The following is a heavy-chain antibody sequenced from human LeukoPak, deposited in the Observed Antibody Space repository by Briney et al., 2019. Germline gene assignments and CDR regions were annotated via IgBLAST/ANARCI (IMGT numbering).Heavy chain of an antibody. CDR1: GSIFISYW. J-gene: IGHJ4*02. Sequence: GASLQISCKGSGSIFISYWIGWVRQLPGKGLEWMGIIYPGDSDTTYSPSFQGQVTISADKSINTAYLQWRSLKASDTAMYYCARSFAHVERYYFDYWGQGTLVSVSS. CDR2: IYPGDSDT. D-gene: IGHD1-1*01. V-gene: IGHV5-51*01. CDR3: ARSFAHVERYYFDY.